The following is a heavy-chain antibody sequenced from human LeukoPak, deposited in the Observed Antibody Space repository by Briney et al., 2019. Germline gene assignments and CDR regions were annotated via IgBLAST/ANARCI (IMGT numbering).Heavy chain of an antibody. J-gene: IGHJ4*02. D-gene: IGHD1-1*01. V-gene: IGHV3-49*03. Sequence: GGSLRLSCTASGFTFGDYAMSWIRQAPGKGLEWVGFIRSKAYGETADYAASVKGRFTISGDDSKAIVYLQMNSLKTEDTAVYHCTRDRGAYNLYDYWGQGTPATVSS. CDR3: TRDRGAYNLYDY. CDR1: GFTFGDYA. CDR2: IRSKAYGETA.